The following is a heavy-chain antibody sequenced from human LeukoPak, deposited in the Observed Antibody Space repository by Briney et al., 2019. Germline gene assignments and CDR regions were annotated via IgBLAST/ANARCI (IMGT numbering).Heavy chain of an antibody. V-gene: IGHV3-48*03. CDR3: ATAYSGYYTYYFDY. D-gene: IGHD3-22*01. J-gene: IGHJ4*02. Sequence: GGSLRLSCAASGFTFSTYEMNWVRQAPGKGLEWVSYISTGGSIIYYADSVKGRFTISRDNAQNSLYLQMNGLRAEDTAVYYCATAYSGYYTYYFDYWGQGTLVTVSS. CDR2: ISTGGSII. CDR1: GFTFSTYE.